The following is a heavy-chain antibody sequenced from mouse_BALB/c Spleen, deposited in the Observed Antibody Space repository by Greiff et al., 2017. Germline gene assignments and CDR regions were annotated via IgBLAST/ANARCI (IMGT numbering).Heavy chain of an antibody. V-gene: IGHV3-6*02. CDR3: AREGYGSSYWAMDY. J-gene: IGHJ4*01. CDR1: GYSITSGYY. D-gene: IGHD1-1*01. CDR2: ISYDGSN. Sequence: DVQLQESGPGLVKPSQSLSLTCSVTGYSITSGYYWNWIRQFPGNKLEWMGYISYDGSNNYNPSLKNRISITRDTSKNQFFLKLNSVTTEDTATYYCAREGYGSSYWAMDYWGQGTSVTVSS.